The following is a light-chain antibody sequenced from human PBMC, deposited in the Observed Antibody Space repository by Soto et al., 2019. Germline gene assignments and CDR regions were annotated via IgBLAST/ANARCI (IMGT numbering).Light chain of an antibody. CDR1: QSVNNF. J-gene: IGKJ1*01. V-gene: IGKV3-11*01. CDR3: QQRSNWPRGT. Sequence: EVVLTQSPATLSLSPGDRATLSCRASQSVNNFLAWYQQKPGQAPSLLIYDASNRATGIPARFSGSGSGTDFTLTISSLEPEDFAVYYCQQRSNWPRGTFGQGTKVDIK. CDR2: DAS.